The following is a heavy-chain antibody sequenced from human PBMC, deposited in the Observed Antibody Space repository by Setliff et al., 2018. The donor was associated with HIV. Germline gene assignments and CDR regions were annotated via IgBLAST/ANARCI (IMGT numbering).Heavy chain of an antibody. V-gene: IGHV3-30*01. CDR2: ISYDGNNK. CDR3: ARGGFGVVIIERLGVDY. Sequence: WVSVISYDGNNKKYADSVKGRFTISRDNSKNTLYLQMNSLRAEDTAVYYCARGGFGVVIIERLGVDYWGQGTKVTVSS. D-gene: IGHD3-3*01. J-gene: IGHJ4*02.